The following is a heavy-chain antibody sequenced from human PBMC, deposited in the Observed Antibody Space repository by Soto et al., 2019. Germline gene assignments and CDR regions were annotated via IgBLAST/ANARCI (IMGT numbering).Heavy chain of an antibody. J-gene: IGHJ4*02. CDR1: GFTFSSYA. Sequence: EVQLLESGGGLVQPGGSLRLSCAASGFTFSSYAMSWVRQASGKGLEWVSMISGSGDKTHYADSVKGRFTISRDISKNMLVLQMNSLRVEDTSIYYCAKVDRTGAPGSFDYWGSFDYWGQGTRVTVSS. V-gene: IGHV3-23*01. CDR2: ISGSGDKT. D-gene: IGHD3-16*01. CDR3: AKVDRTGAPGSFDYWGSFDY.